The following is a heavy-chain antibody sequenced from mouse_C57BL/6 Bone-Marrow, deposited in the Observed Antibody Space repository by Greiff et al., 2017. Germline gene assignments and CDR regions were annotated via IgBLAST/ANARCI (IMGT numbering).Heavy chain of an antibody. CDR1: GFNFKDDY. CDR2: INPDSGDT. Sequence: EVQLQQSGAELVRPGASVKLSCTASGFNFKDDYMHWVKQRPEQSLEWIGWINPDSGDTEYAAKFQGKATITTDTSSNTAYLQLSRLKSEDTAVYYCTRHRLWVRGFAYWGQGTLVTVSA. D-gene: IGHD2-14*01. CDR3: TRHRLWVRGFAY. V-gene: IGHV14-4*01. J-gene: IGHJ3*01.